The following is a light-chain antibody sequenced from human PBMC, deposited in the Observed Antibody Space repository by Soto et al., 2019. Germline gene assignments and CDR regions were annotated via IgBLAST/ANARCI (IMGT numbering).Light chain of an antibody. CDR3: LQYNNWPLT. CDR2: DAS. V-gene: IGKV3D-15*01. CDR1: QSVRSY. Sequence: EIVMTQSPATLSVSPGERATLSCRASQSVRSYLAWYQQKPGQPPRLLIYDASTRATGIPARFSGSQSGTEFTLTISSLLSEDFAVYSCLQYNNWPLTFGGGTKVDIK. J-gene: IGKJ4*01.